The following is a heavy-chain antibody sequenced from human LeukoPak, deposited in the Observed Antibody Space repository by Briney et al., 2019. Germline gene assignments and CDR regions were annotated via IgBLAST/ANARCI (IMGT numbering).Heavy chain of an antibody. V-gene: IGHV3-48*03. CDR1: GFTFSSYE. CDR3: ARNDILTGYYGEYYYYGMDV. Sequence: PGGSLRLSCAASGFTFSSYEMNWVRQAPGKGLEWVSYISSSGSTIYYADSVKGRFTISRDNAKNSLYLQMNSLRAEDTAVYYCARNDILTGYYGEYYYYGMDVWGKGTTVTVSS. J-gene: IGHJ6*04. D-gene: IGHD3-9*01. CDR2: ISSSGSTI.